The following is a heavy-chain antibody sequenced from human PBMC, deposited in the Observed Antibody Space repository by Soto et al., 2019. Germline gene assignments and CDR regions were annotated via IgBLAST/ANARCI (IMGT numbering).Heavy chain of an antibody. Sequence: QVQLVESGGGLVKPGGSLRLSCATSGFTFSDYYMSWIRQAPGKGLEWVSSIGSRGNTKYYGDSVRGRFTISRDNAKNSLYLHMNSLRAADTAVAYCARDGTAYCGEDDDYWGQGIPVTVSS. V-gene: IGHV3-11*01. CDR3: ARDGTAYCGEDDDY. D-gene: IGHD2-21*01. CDR1: GFTFSDYY. CDR2: IGSRGNTK. J-gene: IGHJ4*02.